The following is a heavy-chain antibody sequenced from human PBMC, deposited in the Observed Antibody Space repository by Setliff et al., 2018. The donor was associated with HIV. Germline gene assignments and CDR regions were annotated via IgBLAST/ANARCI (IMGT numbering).Heavy chain of an antibody. J-gene: IGHJ4*02. CDR2: ISGGSEK. CDR3: ARDWRSGYDLNFDY. V-gene: IGHV3-21*01. CDR1: GFTFSSYN. Sequence: PGGSLRLSCAASGFTFSSYNMNWVRQAPGKGLEWVSSISGGSEKYYVDSVKGRFTISRDNAKNSLYLQMNSLRAEDTAMYYCARDWRSGYDLNFDYWGQGTLVTVSS. D-gene: IGHD5-12*01.